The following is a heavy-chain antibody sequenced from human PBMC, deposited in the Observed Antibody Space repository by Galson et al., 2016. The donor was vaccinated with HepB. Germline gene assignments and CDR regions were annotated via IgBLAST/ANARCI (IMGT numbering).Heavy chain of an antibody. CDR2: IIPIFGTP. CDR1: GDTFKYYA. J-gene: IGHJ4*02. CDR3: AGGQSGPYAY. D-gene: IGHD2-2*01. V-gene: IGHV1-69*13. Sequence: SVKVSCKASGDTFKYYAFSWVRQAPGQGLEWMGQIIPIFGTPKYAQKFQGRVTITADESTSTAYMELSSPGSDDTAVYYGAGGQSGPYAYWGQGTLVTVSS.